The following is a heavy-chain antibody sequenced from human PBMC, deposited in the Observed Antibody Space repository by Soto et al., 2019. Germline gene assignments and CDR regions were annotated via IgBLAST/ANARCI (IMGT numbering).Heavy chain of an antibody. Sequence: GASVNVSCKSSGYTFSSCSIHWVRQAPGQRLEWMGWINAGYGNTKSSQKFQDRVTISRDTSASTAYMELTSLRSEDTAVYYCARDTGDGTFDFWGQGTLVTVSS. CDR3: ARDTGDGTFDF. V-gene: IGHV1-3*01. D-gene: IGHD7-27*01. CDR1: GYTFSSCS. CDR2: INAGYGNT. J-gene: IGHJ4*02.